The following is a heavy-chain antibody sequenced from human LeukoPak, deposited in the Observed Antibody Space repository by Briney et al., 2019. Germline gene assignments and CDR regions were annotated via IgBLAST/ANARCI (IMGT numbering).Heavy chain of an antibody. CDR2: IYYSGST. Sequence: PSETLSLTCTVSGGSISSYYWSWIRQPPGKGLEWIGYIYYSGSTNSNPSLNSRVTISVDKSKNHFSLKLGAGTAADTAVYYCARADIAVAGKGIDYWGQGTLVTVSS. D-gene: IGHD6-19*01. CDR3: ARADIAVAGKGIDY. CDR1: GGSISSYY. J-gene: IGHJ4*02. V-gene: IGHV4-59*01.